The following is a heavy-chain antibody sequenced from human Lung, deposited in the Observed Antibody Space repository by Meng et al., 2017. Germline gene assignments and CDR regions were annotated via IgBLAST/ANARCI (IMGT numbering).Heavy chain of an antibody. V-gene: IGHV4-34*01. CDR1: GGSFSDYY. CDR3: ARGPTTMAHDFGY. Sequence: QGQLQQWGAGLLMPSETLSLTCVVSGGSFSDYYWSWIRQPPGKGLEWIGEINHSGSTNYNPSLESRATISVDTSQNNLSLKLSSVTAADSAVYYCARGPTTMAHDFGYWGQGTLVTVSS. J-gene: IGHJ4*02. D-gene: IGHD4-11*01. CDR2: INHSGST.